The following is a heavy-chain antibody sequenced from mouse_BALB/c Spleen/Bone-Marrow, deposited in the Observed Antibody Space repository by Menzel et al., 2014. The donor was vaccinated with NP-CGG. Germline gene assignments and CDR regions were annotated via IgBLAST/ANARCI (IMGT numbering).Heavy chain of an antibody. V-gene: IGHV5-6-5*01. CDR1: GFTFSSFV. CDR3: ARDSYGSGHFDY. CDR2: ISSGGSL. J-gene: IGHJ2*01. Sequence: LAESGGGLVQPGGSLKLSFAASGFTFSSFVMSWVRQTLEKRLEWVASISSGGSLYYSESVKGRFIISRDNARNILSLQMSSLRSEDTAMYSCARDSYGSGHFDYWGQGSTLTVSS. D-gene: IGHD1-1*01.